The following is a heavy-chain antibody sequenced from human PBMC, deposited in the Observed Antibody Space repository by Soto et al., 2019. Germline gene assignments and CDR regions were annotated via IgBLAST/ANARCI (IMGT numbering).Heavy chain of an antibody. CDR2: IYHSGST. CDR3: ASAGIVQLSYATDV. V-gene: IGHV4-59*01. CDR1: GGSIGGDS. J-gene: IGHJ6*04. D-gene: IGHD1-1*01. Sequence: AGTLALTCTVSGGSIGGDSWSWIRQSPGKGLDFIGYIYHSGSTNYNPSPKSRVTISMDTSKNQFSLRLSSVTAADTAVYYCASAGIVQLSYATDVRGKGTTVTVFS.